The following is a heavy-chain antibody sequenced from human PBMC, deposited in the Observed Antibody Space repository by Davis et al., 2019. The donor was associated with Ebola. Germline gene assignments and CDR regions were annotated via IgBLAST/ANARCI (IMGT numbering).Heavy chain of an antibody. V-gene: IGHV4-39*01. CDR2: IYYSGST. CDR3: ARRGTSSWYAGWFDP. Sequence: GSLRLSCAASRFTFSDYNMNWVRQPPGKGLEWIGSIYYSGSTYYNPSLKSRVTISVDTSKNQFSLKLSSVTATDTAVYYCARRGTSSWYAGWFDPWGQGTLVTVSS. D-gene: IGHD6-13*01. CDR1: RFTFSDYN. J-gene: IGHJ5*02.